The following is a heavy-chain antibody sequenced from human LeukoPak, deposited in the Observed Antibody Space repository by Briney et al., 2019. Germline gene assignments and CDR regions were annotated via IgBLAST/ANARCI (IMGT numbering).Heavy chain of an antibody. D-gene: IGHD6-6*01. CDR2: IKSKTDGGTT. V-gene: IGHV3-15*01. J-gene: IGHJ5*02. CDR1: GFTFSNAW. CDR3: TTDLDVAARPFP. Sequence: PGGSLRRSCAASGFTFSNAWMSWVRQAPGKGLEWVGRIKSKTDGGTTDYAAPVKGRFTISRDDSKNTLYLQMNSLKTEDTAVYYCTTDLDVAARPFPWGQGTLVTVSS.